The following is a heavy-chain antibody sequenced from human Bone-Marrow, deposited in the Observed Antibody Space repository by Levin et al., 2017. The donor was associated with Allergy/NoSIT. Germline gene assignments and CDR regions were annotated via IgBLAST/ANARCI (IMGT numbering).Heavy chain of an antibody. J-gene: IGHJ1*01. V-gene: IGHV3-11*01. CDR1: GFTFSDYY. CDR2: ISSRGAII. D-gene: IGHD2-15*01. Sequence: NPGGSLRLSCAASGFTFSDYYMTWIRQAPGRGLEWLAYISSRGAIIHYADSVRGRLTISRDNAKDTLYLDMNSLRGEDTAGYFCARAACSEGPCYNRIESFQHWGQGTLVTVSS. CDR3: ARAACSEGPCYNRIESFQH.